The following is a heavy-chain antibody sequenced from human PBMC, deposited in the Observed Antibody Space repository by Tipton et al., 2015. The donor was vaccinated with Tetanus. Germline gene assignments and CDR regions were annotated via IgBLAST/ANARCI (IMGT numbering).Heavy chain of an antibody. CDR2: IYYSGGT. CDR3: ARAIPQRDFYDSSGDFDY. Sequence: TLSLTCTVSGGSISSGGYYWSWIRQHPGKGLEWIGYIYYSGGTYYNPSLKSRVTISVDTSKNQFSLKLSSVTAADTAGYYCARAIPQRDFYDSSGDFDYWGQGTLVTVAA. J-gene: IGHJ4*02. D-gene: IGHD3-22*01. CDR1: GGSISSGGYY. V-gene: IGHV4-31*03.